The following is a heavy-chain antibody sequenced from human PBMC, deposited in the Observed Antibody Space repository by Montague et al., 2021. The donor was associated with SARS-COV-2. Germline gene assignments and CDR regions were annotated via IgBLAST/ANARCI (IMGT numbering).Heavy chain of an antibody. V-gene: IGHV3-20*04. D-gene: IGHD3-9*01. Sequence: SLRLSCAASGFTFDDYGMSWVRQAPGKGLEWVSGINWNGGSTGYADSVKGRFTISRDNAKNSLYLQMNSLRAEDTALYYCARDYDILTGYYNDHYYYCGMDVWGQGTTVTVSS. CDR2: INWNGGST. J-gene: IGHJ6*02. CDR3: ARDYDILTGYYNDHYYYCGMDV. CDR1: GFTFDDYG.